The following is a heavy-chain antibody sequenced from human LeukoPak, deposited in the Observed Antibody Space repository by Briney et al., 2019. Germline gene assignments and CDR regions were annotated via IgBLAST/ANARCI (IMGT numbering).Heavy chain of an antibody. CDR2: ISYDGSNK. Sequence: GRSLRLSCAASGFTFSSYAMHWVRQAPGKGLEWVAVISYDGSNKYYADSVKGRFTISRDNSKNTLYLQMNSLRGEDTAVYYCARGKWELPFDYWGQGTLVTVSS. CDR3: ARGKWELPFDY. CDR1: GFTFSSYA. J-gene: IGHJ4*02. V-gene: IGHV3-30-3*01. D-gene: IGHD1-26*01.